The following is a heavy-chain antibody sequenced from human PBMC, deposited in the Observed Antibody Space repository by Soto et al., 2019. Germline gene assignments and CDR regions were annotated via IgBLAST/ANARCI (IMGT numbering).Heavy chain of an antibody. Sequence: GGSLRLSCAASGFTFSDSAVHWVRQASGKWLEWVGRIRTKSNSYATTCTASLKGRFNISRDDSKNTANLQMNSLETEDTFVYYCTRATDTGGLNWFDPWGPGTLVTV. V-gene: IGHV3-73*01. CDR1: GFTFSDSA. CDR3: TRATDTGGLNWFDP. D-gene: IGHD4-17*01. CDR2: IRTKSNSYAT. J-gene: IGHJ5*02.